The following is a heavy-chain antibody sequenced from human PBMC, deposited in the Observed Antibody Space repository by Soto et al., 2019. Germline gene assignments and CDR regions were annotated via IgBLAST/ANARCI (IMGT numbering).Heavy chain of an antibody. V-gene: IGHV4-59*01. CDR2: IYYSGST. D-gene: IGHD2-2*01. CDR1: GGSISSYY. J-gene: IGHJ5*02. Sequence: SETLSLTCTVSGGSISSYYWSWIRQPPGKGLEWIGYIYYSGSTNYNPSLKSRVTISVDTSKNQFSLKLSSVTAADTAVYYCARGSYCSSTSCPLEWFDPWGQGTRVTVSS. CDR3: ARGSYCSSTSCPLEWFDP.